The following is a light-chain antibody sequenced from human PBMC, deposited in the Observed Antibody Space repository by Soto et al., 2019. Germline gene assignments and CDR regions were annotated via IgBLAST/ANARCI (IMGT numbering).Light chain of an antibody. CDR1: SSNMGSNS. J-gene: IGLJ7*01. CDR3: AAWDGSLNGWV. V-gene: IGLV1-44*01. Sequence: QSVLTQPPSASGTPGQRVTISCSGSSSNMGSNSVNWYQQLPGTAPKLLIYNHSHRPSGVPDRFSGSQSGTSASLAISGLQSEDEADYYCAAWDGSLNGWVFGGGTQLTVL. CDR2: NHS.